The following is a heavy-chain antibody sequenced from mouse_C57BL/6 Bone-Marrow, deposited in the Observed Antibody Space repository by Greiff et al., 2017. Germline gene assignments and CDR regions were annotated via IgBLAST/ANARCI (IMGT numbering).Heavy chain of an antibody. CDR1: GFTFTDYY. Sequence: EVKLVESGGGLVQPGGSLSLSCAASGFTFTDYYMSWVRQPPGKALEWLGFIRNKANGYTTEYSASVKGRFTISRDNSQSILYLQMNALRAEDSATYYCARYDYGYFYAMDYWGQGTSVTVSS. V-gene: IGHV7-3*01. CDR2: IRNKANGYTT. D-gene: IGHD2-2*01. CDR3: ARYDYGYFYAMDY. J-gene: IGHJ4*01.